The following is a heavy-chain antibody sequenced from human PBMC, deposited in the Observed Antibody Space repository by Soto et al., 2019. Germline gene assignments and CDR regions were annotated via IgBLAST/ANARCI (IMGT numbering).Heavy chain of an antibody. D-gene: IGHD3-10*01. J-gene: IGHJ4*02. V-gene: IGHV4-59*01. Sequence: ETLSLTCTVSGGSISSYYWSWIRQPPGKGLEWIGYIYYSGSTNYNPSLKSRVTISVDTSKNQFSLKLSSVTAADTAVYYCARGGYYGSGSYYLDYWGQGTLVTVSS. CDR2: IYYSGST. CDR3: ARGGYYGSGSYYLDY. CDR1: GGSISSYY.